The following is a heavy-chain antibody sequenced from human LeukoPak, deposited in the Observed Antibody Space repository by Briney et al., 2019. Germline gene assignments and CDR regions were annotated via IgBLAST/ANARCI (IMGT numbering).Heavy chain of an antibody. CDR3: AKDWLSSGWYYFDY. CDR2: ISGSGGST. J-gene: IGHJ4*02. CDR1: GFTFSSYA. D-gene: IGHD6-19*01. Sequence: PGGSLRLSCAASGFTFSSYAMSWVRQAPGKGLEWVSAISGSGGSTYYADSVKGRFTISRDNSKNTLYLQTNSLRAEDTAVYYCAKDWLSSGWYYFDYWGQGTLVTVSS. V-gene: IGHV3-23*01.